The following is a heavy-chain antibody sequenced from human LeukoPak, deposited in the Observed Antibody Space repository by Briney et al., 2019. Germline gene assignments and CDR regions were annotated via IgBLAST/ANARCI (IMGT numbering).Heavy chain of an antibody. Sequence: PSETLSLTCTVSGYSISSGYYWGWIRQPPGKGLEWIGSIYHSGSTYYNPSLKSRVTISVDTSKNQFSLKLSSVTAADTAVYYCARDPLYAPAGYWGQGTLVTVSS. CDR3: ARDPLYAPAGY. CDR2: IYHSGST. CDR1: GYSISSGYY. V-gene: IGHV4-38-2*02. D-gene: IGHD2-2*01. J-gene: IGHJ4*02.